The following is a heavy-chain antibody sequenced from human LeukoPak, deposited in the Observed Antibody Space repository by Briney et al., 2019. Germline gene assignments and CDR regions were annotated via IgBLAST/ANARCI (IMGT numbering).Heavy chain of an antibody. CDR1: GVSMSSSSYY. D-gene: IGHD3-10*01. J-gene: IGHJ5*02. Sequence: PSETLSLTCSVSGVSMSSSSYYWGWIRQPPGKGLEWIGTIYHSGRTYYNPSLKSRVTISIDTSKNQISLDLSSVTAADTAVYYCARHGRYDYYSGSPHRGWFDPWGQGTLVTVSS. V-gene: IGHV4-39*01. CDR3: ARHGRYDYYSGSPHRGWFDP. CDR2: IYHSGRT.